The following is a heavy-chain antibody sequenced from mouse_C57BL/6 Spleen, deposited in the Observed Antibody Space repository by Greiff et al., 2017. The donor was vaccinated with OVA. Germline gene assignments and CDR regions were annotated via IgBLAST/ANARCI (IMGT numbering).Heavy chain of an antibody. V-gene: IGHV6-3*01. CDR3: TGLRDYFDD. Sequence: EVKLVESGGGLVQPGGSMKLSCVASGFTFSNYWMNWVRQSPEKGLEWVAQIRLKSDNYATHYAESVKGRFNISSDDSKSIFYLPTNNLRAEDTGIYYCTGLRDYFDDRGHGTTLTVSS. D-gene: IGHD2-4*01. CDR1: GFTFSNYW. J-gene: IGHJ2*01. CDR2: IRLKSDNYAT.